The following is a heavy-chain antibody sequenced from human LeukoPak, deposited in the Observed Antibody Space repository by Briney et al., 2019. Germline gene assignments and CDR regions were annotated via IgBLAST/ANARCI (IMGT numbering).Heavy chain of an antibody. D-gene: IGHD6-13*01. CDR3: ARGGDIAAASHYGMDV. V-gene: IGHV3-74*01. CDR1: GFTFSSYW. CDR2: INSDGSST. Sequence: QPGGSLRLSCAASGFTFSSYWMHWVRQAPGKGLVWVSRINSDGSSTSYADSVKGRFTISRDNAKNTLYLQMNSLRAEDTAVYYCARGGDIAAASHYGMDVWGQGTTVTVSS. J-gene: IGHJ6*02.